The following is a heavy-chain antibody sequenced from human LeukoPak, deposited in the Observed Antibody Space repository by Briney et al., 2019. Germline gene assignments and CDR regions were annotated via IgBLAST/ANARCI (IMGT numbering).Heavy chain of an antibody. CDR1: AFTFRDYW. D-gene: IGHD1-1*01. V-gene: IGHV3-74*01. CDR2: INNDGSGT. Sequence: GGSLRLSCAASAFTFRDYWIHWVRHAPGKGLVWVSCINNDGSGTTYADSVRGRFTVSRDNAKNTVSLQMNSLRVEDTAVYYCVRGGWNHAMDVWGRGTTVTVSS. CDR3: VRGGWNHAMDV. J-gene: IGHJ6*02.